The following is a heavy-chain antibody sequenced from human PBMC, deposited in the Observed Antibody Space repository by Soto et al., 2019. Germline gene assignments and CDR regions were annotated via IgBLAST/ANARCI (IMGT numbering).Heavy chain of an antibody. Sequence: PSETLSLTCTVSNGSISSSTYYWAWIRQSPGKGLEWIGSIYYSGSTYYNPSLKSRVTISVDTSKNQFSLKLDSVTAADTAVYYCSKPGGGYYSVFYYWRQGTLVTVSS. CDR2: IYYSGST. CDR3: SKPGGGYYSVFYY. CDR1: NGSISSSTYY. J-gene: IGHJ4*02. D-gene: IGHD2-21*01. V-gene: IGHV4-39*01.